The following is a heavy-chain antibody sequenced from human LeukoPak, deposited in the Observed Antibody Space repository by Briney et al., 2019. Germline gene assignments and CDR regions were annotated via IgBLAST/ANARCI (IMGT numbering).Heavy chain of an antibody. CDR1: EGTFSRYA. J-gene: IGHJ3*02. D-gene: IGHD6-6*01. CDR2: IIPMLGIA. CDR3: ARERGIAARRSRGGGEAFDI. V-gene: IGHV1-69*04. Sequence: SENVSCKASEGTFSRYAISRVRQAPGQGLERMGRIIPMLGIANYAQKFQGRVTITADKSTSTAYMELSSLRSEDTAVYYCARERGIAARRSRGGGEAFDIWGQGTMVTVSS.